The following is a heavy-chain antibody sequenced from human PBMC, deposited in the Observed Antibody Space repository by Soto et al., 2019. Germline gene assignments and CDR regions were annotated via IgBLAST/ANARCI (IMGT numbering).Heavy chain of an antibody. D-gene: IGHD2-2*02. J-gene: IGHJ4*02. CDR3: ARGRRTCTEKTCYTDFDF. CDR1: GYTFSDYG. CDR2: ILCLNDRK. Sequence: QVHLVQSGAEVKTPGASVTISCKASGYTFSDYGIYWIRQAPGQRPEWLGWILCLNDRKEYSQKFQGRISLTRDTSASTAYIGLSRLRSEDTAVYYCARGRRTCTEKTCYTDFDFWGQGSLVSVSS. V-gene: IGHV1-3*01.